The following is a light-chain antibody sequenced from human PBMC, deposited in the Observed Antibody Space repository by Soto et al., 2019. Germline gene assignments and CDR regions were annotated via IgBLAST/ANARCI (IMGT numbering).Light chain of an antibody. CDR2: EVS. J-gene: IGLJ2*01. Sequence: QSALTQPASVSASPGQSITISCTGTNSDLGSYNLVSWYQQHPGKAPKLMVYEVSKRPSGVSNRFSGSKSGNTASLTISGLQAEDEADYYCCSYGGYSGVVFGGGTKVTVL. CDR3: CSYGGYSGVV. CDR1: NSDLGSYNL. V-gene: IGLV2-23*02.